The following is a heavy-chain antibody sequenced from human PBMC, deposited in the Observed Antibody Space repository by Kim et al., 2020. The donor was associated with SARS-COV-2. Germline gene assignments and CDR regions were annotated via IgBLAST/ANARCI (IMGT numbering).Heavy chain of an antibody. CDR3: AKRGVDAVMGRLCDY. D-gene: IGHD5-18*01. CDR1: GFTFSTYG. J-gene: IGHJ4*01. V-gene: IGHV3-23*01. Sequence: GGSLRLSCAASGFTFSTYGMSWVRQAPGKGLEGVSAITGNGAVTYYADSVKGRFAIPRDNSKNTLYLQMNSLRAEDTAVYYCAKRGVDAVMGRLCDYWG. CDR2: ITGNGAVT.